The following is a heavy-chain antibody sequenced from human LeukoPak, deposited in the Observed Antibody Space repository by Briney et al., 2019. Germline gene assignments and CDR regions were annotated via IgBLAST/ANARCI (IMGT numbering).Heavy chain of an antibody. Sequence: PSVTLSLTCNVSAGSISNYYWTWIRQPPGEGLEWIGYIYYSGSTNYNPSLKSRVTISIDTSKNQFSLKLSSVTAADTAVYYCARGPAYYYDSSGYQPFDYWGQGTLVTVSS. D-gene: IGHD3-22*01. CDR2: IYYSGST. CDR3: ARGPAYYYDSSGYQPFDY. CDR1: AGSISNYY. V-gene: IGHV4-59*01. J-gene: IGHJ4*02.